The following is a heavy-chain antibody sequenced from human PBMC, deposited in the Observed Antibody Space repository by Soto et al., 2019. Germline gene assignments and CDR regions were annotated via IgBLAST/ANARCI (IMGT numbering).Heavy chain of an antibody. V-gene: IGHV1-69*01. Sequence: QVQLVQSGAEVKKPGSSVKVSCKASGGTFSSYAISWVRQAPGQGLEWMGGIIPIFGTANYAQKFQGRVTITADESTSTAYMGLSSLRSEDTAVYYCARDLGYDGSGYQYWYFDLWGRGTLVTVSS. D-gene: IGHD3-22*01. CDR2: IIPIFGTA. J-gene: IGHJ2*01. CDR3: ARDLGYDGSGYQYWYFDL. CDR1: GGTFSSYA.